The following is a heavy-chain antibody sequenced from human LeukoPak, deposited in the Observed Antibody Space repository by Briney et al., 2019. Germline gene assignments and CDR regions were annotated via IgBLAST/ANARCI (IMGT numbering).Heavy chain of an antibody. J-gene: IGHJ3*02. D-gene: IGHD3-22*01. CDR1: GYSFTSYW. CDR3: ARPSDSSGTTPAGAFDI. CDR2: IYPGDSDT. Sequence: GASVKVSCKGSGYSFTSYWIGWVRQMPGKGLEWMGIIYPGDSDTRYSPSFQGQVTISADKSISTAYLQWSSLKASDTAMYYCARPSDSSGTTPAGAFDIWGQGTMVTVSS. V-gene: IGHV5-51*01.